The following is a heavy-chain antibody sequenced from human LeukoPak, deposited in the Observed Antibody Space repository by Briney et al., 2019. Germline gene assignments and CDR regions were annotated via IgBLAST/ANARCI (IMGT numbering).Heavy chain of an antibody. J-gene: IGHJ4*02. CDR1: GFTFTSYG. V-gene: IGHV3-23*01. D-gene: IGHD2-8*01. CDR3: AKGLTYAGINFDY. CDR2: FTGSGGST. Sequence: GGSLRLSCAASGFTFTSYGMSWVRQAPGKGLEWVSGFTGSGGSTEYADSVKGRFTISRDNSKSTLYLQMHSLRAEDTAVYYCAKGLTYAGINFDYWGQGTLVTVSS.